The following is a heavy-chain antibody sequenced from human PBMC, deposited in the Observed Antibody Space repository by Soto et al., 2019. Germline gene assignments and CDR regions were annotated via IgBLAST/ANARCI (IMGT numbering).Heavy chain of an antibody. V-gene: IGHV1-69*06. CDR3: ARDRVWFGESYQNGMDV. CDR1: GGTFSSYA. CDR2: IIPIFGTA. Sequence: GASVKVSCKASGGTFSSYAISWVRQAPGQGLEWMGGIIPIFGTANYAQKFQGRVTITADKSTSTAYMELSSLRSEDTAVYYCARDRVWFGESYQNGMDVWGQGTTVTVSS. J-gene: IGHJ6*02. D-gene: IGHD3-10*01.